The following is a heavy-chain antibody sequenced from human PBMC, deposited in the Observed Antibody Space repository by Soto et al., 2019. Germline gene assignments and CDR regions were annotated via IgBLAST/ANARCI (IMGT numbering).Heavy chain of an antibody. CDR2: MNPNSGNT. Sequence: GASVKVSCKASGYTFTSYDINWVRQATGQGLEWMGWMNPNSGNTGYAQKFQGRVTMTRNTSISTAYMELSSLRSEDTAVYYCARGVPGGYYYYYGMDVWGQGTTVTVSS. CDR1: GYTFTSYD. D-gene: IGHD3-10*01. J-gene: IGHJ6*02. CDR3: ARGVPGGYYYYYGMDV. V-gene: IGHV1-8*01.